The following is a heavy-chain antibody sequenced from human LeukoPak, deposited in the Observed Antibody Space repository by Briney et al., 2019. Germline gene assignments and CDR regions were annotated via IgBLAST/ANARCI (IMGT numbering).Heavy chain of an antibody. CDR2: IYYSGST. CDR1: GGSISRSRYY. V-gene: IGHV4-39*07. CDR3: ARGGRITMIVVVSGFDY. J-gene: IGHJ4*02. D-gene: IGHD3-22*01. Sequence: SETLSLTCTVSGGSISRSRYYWGWIRQPPGKGLEWIGSIYYSGSTYYNPSLKSRVSISVDTSKNQFSLKLSSVTAADTAVYYCARGGRITMIVVVSGFDYWGQGTLVTVSS.